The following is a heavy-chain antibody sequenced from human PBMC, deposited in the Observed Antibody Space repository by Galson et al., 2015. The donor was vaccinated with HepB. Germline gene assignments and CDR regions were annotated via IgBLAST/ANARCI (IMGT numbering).Heavy chain of an antibody. CDR1: GFSLRTSGVG. V-gene: IGHV2-5*01. D-gene: IGHD2-8*02. CDR2: ISNDDK. J-gene: IGHJ4*02. Sequence: PALVKPTQTLTLTCTFSGFSLRTSGVGVGWIRQPPGEALEWLAIISNDDKRYSPSLKSRLTITKDTSKNQVVLTMTKMDPVDAATYYCAHSLGLVGPYFDYWGQGTLVTVSS. CDR3: AHSLGLVGPYFDY.